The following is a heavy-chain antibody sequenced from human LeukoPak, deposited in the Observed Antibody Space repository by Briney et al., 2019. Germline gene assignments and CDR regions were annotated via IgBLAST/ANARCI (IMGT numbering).Heavy chain of an antibody. CDR3: ARRLKGYDY. J-gene: IGHJ4*02. Sequence: PSETLSLTCAVYGGSFSGYYWSWIRQPPGKGLEWIGEINHSGSTNYNPSLKSRVTISVDTSKNQFSLKLSSVTAADTAVSYCARRLKGYDYWGQGTLVTVSS. CDR2: INHSGST. V-gene: IGHV4-34*01. D-gene: IGHD2-21*01. CDR1: GGSFSGYY.